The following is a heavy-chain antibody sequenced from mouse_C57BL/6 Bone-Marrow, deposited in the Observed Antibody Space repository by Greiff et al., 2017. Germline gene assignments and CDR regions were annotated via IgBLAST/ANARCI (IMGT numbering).Heavy chain of an antibody. CDR1: GYTFTSYW. V-gene: IGHV1-50*01. Sequence: QVQLQQPGAELVKPGASVKLSCKASGYTFTSYWMQWVKQRPGQGLEWIGEIDPSDSYTNYNQKFKGKATLTVATSSSTAYMQLSSLTSEDSAVYYCARGGPYYWGQGTTLTVSS. J-gene: IGHJ2*01. CDR3: ARGGPYY. CDR2: IDPSDSYT.